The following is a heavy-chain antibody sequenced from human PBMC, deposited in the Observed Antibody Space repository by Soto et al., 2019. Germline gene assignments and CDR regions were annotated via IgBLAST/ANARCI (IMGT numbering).Heavy chain of an antibody. CDR2: ISSSSSYI. V-gene: IGHV3-21*01. CDR1: GFTFSSYS. Sequence: GGSLRLSCAASGFTFSSYSMNWVRQAPGKGLEWVSSISSSSSYIYYADSVKGRFTISRDNAKNSLYLQMNSLRAEDTAVYYCARDRTVRGTLRYWGQGTLVTVSS. CDR3: ARDRTVRGTLRY. J-gene: IGHJ4*02. D-gene: IGHD3-10*01.